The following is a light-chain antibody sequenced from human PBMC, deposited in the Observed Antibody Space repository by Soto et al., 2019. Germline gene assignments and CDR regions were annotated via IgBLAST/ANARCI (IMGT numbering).Light chain of an antibody. Sequence: PGESPTLPCRASQSVSSYLAWYQQKPGQAPRLLIYDASSRATGIPARFSGSGSGTDFTLTISSLEPEDFAVYYCQQRCSSPLTFGQGTRLEIK. V-gene: IGKV3-11*01. CDR3: QQRCSSPLT. J-gene: IGKJ5*01. CDR1: QSVSSY. CDR2: DAS.